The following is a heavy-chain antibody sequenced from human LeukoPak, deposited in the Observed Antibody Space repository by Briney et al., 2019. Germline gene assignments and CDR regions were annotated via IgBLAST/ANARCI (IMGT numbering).Heavy chain of an antibody. CDR1: GYTFDIYG. Sequence: ASVKVSCKASGYTFDIYGISWVRQAPGQGLAWMGWISGYNGKTSYAQNFQGRITLTTDTSTTTTYMELRSLTSDDTAVYYCARDRGSSAWYGDFWGQGTLVTVSS. CDR3: ARDRGSSAWYGDF. J-gene: IGHJ4*02. CDR2: ISGYNGKT. D-gene: IGHD6-19*01. V-gene: IGHV1-18*01.